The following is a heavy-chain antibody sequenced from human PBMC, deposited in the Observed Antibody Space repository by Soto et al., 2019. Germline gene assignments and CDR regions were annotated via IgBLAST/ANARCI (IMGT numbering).Heavy chain of an antibody. D-gene: IGHD6-13*01. J-gene: IGHJ4*02. CDR3: ARTYSSSWSPFDY. CDR2: INQSGST. V-gene: IGHV4-34*01. CDR1: GGSFSGYY. Sequence: QVQLQQWGAGLLKPSETLSLTCAVYGGSFSGYYWSWIRQPPGKGLEWIGEINQSGSTNYNPSLKSRVTTSVDTSKTQFSLKLSSVTAADTAVYYCARTYSSSWSPFDYWGQGTLVTVSS.